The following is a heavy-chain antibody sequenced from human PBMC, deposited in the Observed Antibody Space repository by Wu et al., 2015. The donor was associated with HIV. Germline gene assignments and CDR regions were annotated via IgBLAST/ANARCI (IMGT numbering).Heavy chain of an antibody. Sequence: QVQLVQSGAEVKKPGASVKVSCKTSGYTFTDYYLHWVRQAPGQGLEWMGWINPNSGGTDYAQKFQGRVSMTRDTSISTAYMDLNRLRSDDTALYYCVRFRRYFDRVARGFFDFWGQGTLVTVSS. CDR2: INPNSGGT. CDR1: GYTFTDYY. J-gene: IGHJ4*02. CDR3: VRFRRYFDRVARGFFDF. V-gene: IGHV1-2*02. D-gene: IGHD3-9*01.